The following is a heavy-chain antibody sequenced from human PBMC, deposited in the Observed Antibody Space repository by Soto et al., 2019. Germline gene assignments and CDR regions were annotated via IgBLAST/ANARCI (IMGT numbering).Heavy chain of an antibody. V-gene: IGHV4-59*08. D-gene: IGHD1-1*01. CDR2: TYYSGST. J-gene: IGHJ3*02. CDR3: ARLDCNDLGVAFGI. Sequence: HVQLQESGPGLVKPSETLSLTCTVSSDSISSYYWSWIRQPPGKGLEWIGYTYYSGSTNYNPSLKSRVTISVDTSKNQFSLKLSSVTAADTDLYYCARLDCNDLGVAFGIWGQGTMVTVSS. CDR1: SDSISSYY.